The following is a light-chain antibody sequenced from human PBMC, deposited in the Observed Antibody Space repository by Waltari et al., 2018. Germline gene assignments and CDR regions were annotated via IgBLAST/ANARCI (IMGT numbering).Light chain of an antibody. CDR2: SAS. Sequence: DIQLTQSPSFLSASVRDRVTITCRASQGISNYLDWYQQKPGKAPNRLIYSASTLQSGVPSRFSGSGSETEFSLTISSLQPEDFATYYCQQLNSYPLTFGGGTKVEIK. CDR1: QGISNY. V-gene: IGKV1-9*01. CDR3: QQLNSYPLT. J-gene: IGKJ4*01.